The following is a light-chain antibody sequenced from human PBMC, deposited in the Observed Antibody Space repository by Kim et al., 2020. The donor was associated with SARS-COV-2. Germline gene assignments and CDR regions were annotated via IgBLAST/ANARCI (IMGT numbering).Light chain of an antibody. Sequence: ELTQPPSASGTPGQRVTMSCSGSSSNIGNNNVCWYQQFPGAAPKLLIYRNSQRPSGVPDRFSGSKSGTSASLTISGLRSEDEAEYSCAAWDDSLRGPVFGGGTKLTVL. V-gene: IGLV1-47*01. J-gene: IGLJ2*01. CDR3: AAWDDSLRGPV. CDR2: RNS. CDR1: SSNIGNNN.